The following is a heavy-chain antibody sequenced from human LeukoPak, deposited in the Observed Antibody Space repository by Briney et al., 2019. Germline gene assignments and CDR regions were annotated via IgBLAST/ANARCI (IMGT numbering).Heavy chain of an antibody. J-gene: IGHJ4*02. CDR1: GGSISSEW. V-gene: IGHV4-4*07. Sequence: SETLSLTCTVSGGSISSEWWSWIRKPAGKGLEWIGRIYTSGSANYNPSLKSRVTMSLDTSKNQFSLNLSPVTAADTAVYYCARDILFGGSFHFDYWGQGTLVTVSS. CDR3: ARDILFGGSFHFDY. D-gene: IGHD1-26*01. CDR2: IYTSGSA.